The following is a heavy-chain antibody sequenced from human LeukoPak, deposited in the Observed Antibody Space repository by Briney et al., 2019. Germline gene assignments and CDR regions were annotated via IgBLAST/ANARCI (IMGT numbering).Heavy chain of an antibody. Sequence: SETLSLTCTVSGGSISSSCYFWGRIRQPPGTGLEWIGSIYYGGSTYYSPSLRSRVTISVDTSKNQFSLNLSSVTAADTAMYYCARHDGRGGATMGALDYWGQGSLVTVSS. CDR2: IYYGGST. V-gene: IGHV4-39*01. J-gene: IGHJ4*02. CDR3: ARHDGRGGATMGALDY. D-gene: IGHD4/OR15-4a*01. CDR1: GGSISSSCYF.